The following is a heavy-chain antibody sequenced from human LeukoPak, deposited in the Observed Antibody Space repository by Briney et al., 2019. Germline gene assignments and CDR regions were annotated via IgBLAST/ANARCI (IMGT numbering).Heavy chain of an antibody. D-gene: IGHD3-22*01. J-gene: IGHJ4*02. CDR3: TRGRTKPAWVVITTYYFDY. V-gene: IGHV4-34*01. Sequence: PSETLSLTCAVYGGSFSGYYWSWIRQPPGKGLEWIGEINHSGSTNYNPSLKSRVTISVDTSKNQFSLKLSSVTAADTAVYYCTRGRTKPAWVVITTYYFDYWGQGTLVTVSS. CDR2: INHSGST. CDR1: GGSFSGYY.